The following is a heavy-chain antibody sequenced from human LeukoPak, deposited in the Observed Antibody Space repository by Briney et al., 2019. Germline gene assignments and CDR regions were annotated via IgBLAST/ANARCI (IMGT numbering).Heavy chain of an antibody. Sequence: ASVKVSCKASGYTFTSYGIIWVRQAPGQGLEWMGWISTYNGNTNYAQKIQGRVTMTTDTSTSTAYMELRSLRSDDTAVYYCARARGGSYYYNYMDVWGKGTTVTVSS. D-gene: IGHD3-16*01. V-gene: IGHV1-18*01. CDR3: ARARGGSYYYNYMDV. J-gene: IGHJ6*03. CDR1: GYTFTSYG. CDR2: ISTYNGNT.